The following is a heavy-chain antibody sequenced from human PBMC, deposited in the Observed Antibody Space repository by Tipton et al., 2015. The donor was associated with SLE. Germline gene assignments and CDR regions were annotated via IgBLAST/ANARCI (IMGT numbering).Heavy chain of an antibody. J-gene: IGHJ4*02. CDR1: GFTFSSYG. V-gene: IGHV3-33*01. CDR3: VRETPQAKILDY. Sequence: SLRLSCAASGFTFSSYGMHWVRQAPGKGLEWVAVTWYDGSNKYYADSVKGRFTISRDNSKNTLYLQMNSLRAEDTAVYYCVRETPQAKILDYWGQGTLVTVSS. CDR2: TWYDGSNK.